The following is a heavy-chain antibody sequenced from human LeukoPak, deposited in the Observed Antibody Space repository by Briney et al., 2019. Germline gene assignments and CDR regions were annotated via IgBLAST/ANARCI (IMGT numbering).Heavy chain of an antibody. CDR1: GFTVSSNY. CDR3: ARDINWYFDL. Sequence: GGSLRLSCAASGFTVSSNYMTWVRQAPGKGLEWVSAISGRGGSTYYADSVKGRFTISRDNSKNTLYLQMNSLRAEDTAVYYCARDINWYFDLWGRGTLVTVSS. J-gene: IGHJ2*01. V-gene: IGHV3-23*01. CDR2: ISGRGGST.